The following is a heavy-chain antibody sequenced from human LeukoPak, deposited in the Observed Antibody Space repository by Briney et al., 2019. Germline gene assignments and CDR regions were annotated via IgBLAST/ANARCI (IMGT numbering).Heavy chain of an antibody. J-gene: IGHJ4*02. CDR2: IKRDGTDK. Sequence: GGSLRLSCVASGFTFNNYWMSWVRQAPGKGLEWLANIKRDGTDKYYVGSVEGRFTISRDNAKNSLFLQMSSLRAEGTAIYYCTRALYNTGWYPDYFDSWGQGTLVTVSS. CDR3: TRALYNTGWYPDYFDS. D-gene: IGHD6-19*01. V-gene: IGHV3-7*01. CDR1: GFTFNNYW.